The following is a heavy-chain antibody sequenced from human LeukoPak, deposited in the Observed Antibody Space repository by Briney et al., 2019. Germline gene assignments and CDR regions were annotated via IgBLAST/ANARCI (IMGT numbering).Heavy chain of an antibody. J-gene: IGHJ4*02. CDR3: ARDWGSVGAFSY. CDR1: GFTFSDYY. V-gene: IGHV3-11*06. CDR2: ISGSSSNT. Sequence: GGSLRLSCAASGFTFSDYYMSWIRQAPGKGLEWVSYISGSSSNTNYADSVKGRFTISRDNAERSLFLQMNSLRAEDTAVYYCARDWGSVGAFSYWGQGTLVTASS. D-gene: IGHD1-26*01.